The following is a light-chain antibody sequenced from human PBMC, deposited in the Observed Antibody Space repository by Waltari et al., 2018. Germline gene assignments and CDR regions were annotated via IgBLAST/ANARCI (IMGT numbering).Light chain of an antibody. CDR3: QQSYITPLT. V-gene: IGKV1-39*01. CDR1: QSISRY. CDR2: TAS. Sequence: DIKLTQSPSSLPASSGDRVTITCRANQSISRYLNGFQQKPGKAPNLLIYTASSLETGVPSRFSGSGSGTDFTLTITSLQPEDFATYYCQQSYITPLTFGGGTKVEI. J-gene: IGKJ4*01.